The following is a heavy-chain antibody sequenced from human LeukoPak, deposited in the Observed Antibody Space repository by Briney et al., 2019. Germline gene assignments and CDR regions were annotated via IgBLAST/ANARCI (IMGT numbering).Heavy chain of an antibody. V-gene: IGHV4-59*08. D-gene: IGHD6-13*01. CDR2: IYYSGST. J-gene: IGHJ5*02. CDR1: GGSISSYY. CDR3: ARKSIAAAGFWFDP. Sequence: SETLSLTCTVSGGSISSYYWSWIRQPPGKGLEWIGYIYYSGSTNYNPSLKSRVTISVDTSKNQFSLKLSSVTAADTAVYYCARKSIAAAGFWFDPWGQGTLVTVSS.